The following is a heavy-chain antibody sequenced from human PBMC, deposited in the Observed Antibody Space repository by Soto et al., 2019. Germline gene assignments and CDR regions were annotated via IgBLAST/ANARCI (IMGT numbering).Heavy chain of an antibody. D-gene: IGHD1-1*01. CDR2: IYPGDSDT. V-gene: IGHV5-51*01. Sequence: GESLKISCEGSGYSFTNYWIGWVRQMPGKGLEWMGIIYPGDSDTRYSPSFQGQVTISADKSISTAYLQWSSLKTSDTAVYYCARHTTGISREIDYWGQGTRVTVSS. CDR1: GYSFTNYW. CDR3: ARHTTGISREIDY. J-gene: IGHJ4*02.